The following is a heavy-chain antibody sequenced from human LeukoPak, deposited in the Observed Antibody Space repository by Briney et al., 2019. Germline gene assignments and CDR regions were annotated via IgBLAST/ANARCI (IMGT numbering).Heavy chain of an antibody. J-gene: IGHJ4*02. CDR2: ISAYNGNT. D-gene: IGHD1-26*01. V-gene: IGHV1-18*01. CDR1: GYTFTSYG. Sequence: ASVKVSCKASGYTFTSYGISWVRQAPGQGLEWMGWISAYNGNTHYAQKLQGRVTMTTDTSTSTVYMELRSLRSDDTAVYYCARVARGSYPDYWGQGTLVTVSS. CDR3: ARVARGSYPDY.